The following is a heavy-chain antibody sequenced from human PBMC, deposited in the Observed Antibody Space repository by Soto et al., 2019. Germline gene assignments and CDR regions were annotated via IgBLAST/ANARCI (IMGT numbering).Heavy chain of an antibody. J-gene: IGHJ4*02. CDR1: GFIVSSNY. CDR2: IYSGGSA. CDR3: VRDVGYDYVN. D-gene: IGHD5-12*01. Sequence: EVQLVESGGGLIQPGGSQRLSCAASGFIVSSNYMSWVRQAPGKGLEWVSVIYSGGSANYADSVKGRFTISGDNAENSLYLQMNSLSAEDTAVYFCVRDVGYDYVNWGQGTLVTVSS. V-gene: IGHV3-53*01.